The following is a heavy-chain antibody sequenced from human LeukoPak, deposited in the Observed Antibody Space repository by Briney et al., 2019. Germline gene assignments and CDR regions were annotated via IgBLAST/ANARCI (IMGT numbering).Heavy chain of an antibody. CDR2: ISYDGSNK. CDR1: GFTFSSYA. D-gene: IGHD3-10*01. V-gene: IGHV3-30-3*01. J-gene: IGHJ4*02. CDR3: AREMAGDDVVPFDY. Sequence: GGSLRLSCAASGFTFSSYAMHWVRQAPGKGPEWVAVISYDGSNKYYADSVKGRFTISRDNSKNTLYLQMNSLRAEDTAVYYCAREMAGDDVVPFDYWGQGTLVTVSS.